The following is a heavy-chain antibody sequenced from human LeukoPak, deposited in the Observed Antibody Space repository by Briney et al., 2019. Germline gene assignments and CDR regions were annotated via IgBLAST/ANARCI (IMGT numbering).Heavy chain of an antibody. CDR2: ISYDGSNK. J-gene: IGHJ4*02. V-gene: IGHV3-30-3*01. CDR3: ARGPGTRYCSSTSCYLNY. CDR1: GFTFSSYA. Sequence: GGSLRLSCAASGFTFSSYAMHWVRQAPGKGLEWVAVISYDGSNKYYANSVKGRFTISRDNSKNTLYLQMNSLRAEDTAVYYCARGPGTRYCSSTSCYLNYWGQGTLVTVSS. D-gene: IGHD2-2*01.